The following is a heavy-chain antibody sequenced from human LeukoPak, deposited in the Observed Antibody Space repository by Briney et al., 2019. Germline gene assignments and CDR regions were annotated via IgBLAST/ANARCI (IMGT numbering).Heavy chain of an antibody. CDR2: IWVNGINK. J-gene: IGHJ4*02. Sequence: GGSLRLSCAASGFMFSSYGMHWVRQAPGKGLEWVAVIWVNGINKYYAHSVEGRFTISRDNSKNTLYLQMDSLRAEDTAVYCCARDRAWNYFDYWGQGTLVTVSS. CDR1: GFMFSSYG. CDR3: ARDRAWNYFDY. D-gene: IGHD3-3*01. V-gene: IGHV3-33*01.